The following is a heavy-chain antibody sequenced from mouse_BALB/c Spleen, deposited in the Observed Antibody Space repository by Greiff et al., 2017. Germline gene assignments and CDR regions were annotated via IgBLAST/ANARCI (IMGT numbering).Heavy chain of an antibody. D-gene: IGHD1-1*01. Sequence: QVQLQQSGPGLVQPSQSLSITCTVSGFSLTSYGVHWVRQSPGKGLEWLGVIWSGGSTDYNAAFISRLSISKDNSKSQVFFKMNSLQANDTAIYYYARNYYGSSPYYAMDYWGQGTSVTVSS. CDR1: GFSLTSYG. V-gene: IGHV2-2*02. CDR3: ARNYYGSSPYYAMDY. J-gene: IGHJ4*01. CDR2: IWSGGST.